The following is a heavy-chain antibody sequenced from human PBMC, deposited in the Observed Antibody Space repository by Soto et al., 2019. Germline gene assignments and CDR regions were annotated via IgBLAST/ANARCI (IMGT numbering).Heavy chain of an antibody. CDR1: GYRFTSSW. V-gene: IGHV5-51*01. CDR2: VYPSDSDV. D-gene: IGHD3-16*01. Sequence: GESLKISCQGSGYRFTSSWIGWVRQMPGKGLEWLGNVYPSDSDVRYSPSFEGRVTISADNSINTAYLHLLNLKASDTAIYYCKKGATSPLDPWGQGTRVTVSS. CDR3: KKGATSPLDP. J-gene: IGHJ5*02.